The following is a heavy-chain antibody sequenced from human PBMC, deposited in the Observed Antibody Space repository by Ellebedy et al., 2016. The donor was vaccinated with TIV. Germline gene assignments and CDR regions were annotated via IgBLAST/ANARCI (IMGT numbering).Heavy chain of an antibody. V-gene: IGHV3-30*09. CDR2: LSYDGFTE. D-gene: IGHD3-3*01. CDR3: VREGDISGYYFGRFDP. CDR1: GSTISNYA. J-gene: IGHJ5*02. Sequence: GESLKISCAASGSTISNYAMHWVRQAPGKGLEWVAVLSYDGFTEIYTDSVQGRFAISRDTSKNTVYLQMNSLRVEDTAVYYCVREGDISGYYFGRFDPWGQGTRVTVSS.